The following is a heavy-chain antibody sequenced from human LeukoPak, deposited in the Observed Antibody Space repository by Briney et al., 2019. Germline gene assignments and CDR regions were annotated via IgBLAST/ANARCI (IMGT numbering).Heavy chain of an antibody. D-gene: IGHD5-24*01. CDR1: GFTFSNYW. Sequence: GGSLRLSCAASGFTFSNYWMHWVRQAPGKGLVWVSCINSDGSSTTYADSVKGRFTISRDNAKNTLYLQMNSLRADDTAVYYCARDRATTMFDYWAQGTLVTVSS. CDR3: ARDRATTMFDY. CDR2: INSDGSST. V-gene: IGHV3-74*01. J-gene: IGHJ4*02.